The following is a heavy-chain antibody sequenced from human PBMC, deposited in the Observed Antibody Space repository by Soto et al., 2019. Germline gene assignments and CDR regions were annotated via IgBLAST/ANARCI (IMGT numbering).Heavy chain of an antibody. CDR3: ASSSPTSAFDI. CDR1: GFTFSSYA. D-gene: IGHD6-13*01. J-gene: IGHJ3*02. CDR2: ISYDGSNK. V-gene: IGHV3-30-3*01. Sequence: VQLVESGGGLVQPGGSLRLSCAASGFTFSSYAMHWVRQAPGKGLEWVAVISYDGSNKYYADSVKGRFTISRDNSKNTLYLQMNSLRAEDTAVYYCASSSPTSAFDIWGQGTMVTVSS.